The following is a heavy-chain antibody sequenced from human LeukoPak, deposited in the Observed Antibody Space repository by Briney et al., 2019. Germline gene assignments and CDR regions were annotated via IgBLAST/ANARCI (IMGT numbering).Heavy chain of an antibody. CDR3: ARHIVPDY. Sequence: GGSLRLSCAASGFTISVYSMNWVRQAPGKGLEWVSYIDSSSRSIYYADSVKGRFTISRDNAKNSLYLQMSSLRDEDTAVYYCARHIVPDYWGQGTLVTVSS. CDR2: IDSSSRSI. CDR1: GFTISVYS. V-gene: IGHV3-48*02. J-gene: IGHJ4*02. D-gene: IGHD1-26*01.